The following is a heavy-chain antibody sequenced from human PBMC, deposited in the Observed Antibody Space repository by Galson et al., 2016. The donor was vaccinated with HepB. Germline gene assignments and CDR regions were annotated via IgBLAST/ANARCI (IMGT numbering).Heavy chain of an antibody. CDR2: IGRFDISSATAV. J-gene: IGHJ4*02. V-gene: IGHV3-11*04. Sequence: SLRLSCAASGFTFSDYYMSWIRQAPGKGPEWVSYIGRFDISSATAVYHADSVKGRFTISRDNAHNLLYLQMNSLRPEDAAIYYCARGKRYFDFWSGLFGIWGQGTQVTVSS. D-gene: IGHD3-3*01. CDR1: GFTFSDYY. CDR3: ARGKRYFDFWSGLFGI.